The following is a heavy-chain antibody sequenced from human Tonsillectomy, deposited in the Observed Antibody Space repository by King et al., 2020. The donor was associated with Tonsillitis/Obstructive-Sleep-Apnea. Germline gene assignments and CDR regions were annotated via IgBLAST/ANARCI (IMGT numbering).Heavy chain of an antibody. V-gene: IGHV3-66*01. CDR1: GFTVSSNY. Sequence: DVQLVESGGGLVQPGGSLRLSCTVSGFTVSSNYMYWVRQAPGKGLEWVSVIYSGGSTYYADSVKGRFTISRDNSKNTLYLQMNSLRAEDTAVYYCARNPMYDFWMSPWGQGTLVTVSS. CDR2: IYSGGST. J-gene: IGHJ5*01. CDR3: ARNPMYDFWMSP. D-gene: IGHD3-3*01.